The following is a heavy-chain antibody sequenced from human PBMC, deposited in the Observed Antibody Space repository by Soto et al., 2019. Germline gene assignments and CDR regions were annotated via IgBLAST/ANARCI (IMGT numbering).Heavy chain of an antibody. CDR1: GFTFSSYS. CDR3: ARTREQLGPRYYYYYYGMDV. Sequence: GGSLRLSCAASGFTFSSYSMNWVRQAPGKGLEWVSSISSSSSYIYYADSVKGRFTISRDNAKNSLYLQMNSLRAEDTAVYYCARTREQLGPRYYYYYYGMDVWGQGTTVTVSS. V-gene: IGHV3-21*01. CDR2: ISSSSSYI. J-gene: IGHJ6*02. D-gene: IGHD6-6*01.